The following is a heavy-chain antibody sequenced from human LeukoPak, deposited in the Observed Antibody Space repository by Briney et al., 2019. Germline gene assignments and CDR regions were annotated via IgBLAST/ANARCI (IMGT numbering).Heavy chain of an antibody. CDR3: TRVPNLTGYYILARFDP. CDR1: GFTFGDYA. CDR2: IRSKAYGGTT. D-gene: IGHD3-9*01. V-gene: IGHV3-49*04. J-gene: IGHJ5*02. Sequence: QSGGSLRLSCTASGFTFGDYAMSWVRQAPGKGLEWVGFIRSKAYGGTTEYAASVKGRFTMSRDDSKSSAHLQMNSLKTEDTAVYYCTRVPNLTGYYILARFDPWGQGTLVTVSS.